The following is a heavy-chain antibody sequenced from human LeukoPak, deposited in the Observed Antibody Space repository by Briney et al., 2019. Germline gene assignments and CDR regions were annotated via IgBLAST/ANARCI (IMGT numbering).Heavy chain of an antibody. CDR1: GYSFTSYW. D-gene: IGHD3-10*01. J-gene: IGHJ4*02. CDR3: ARLQEGSGGLWFGELSSPYYFDY. Sequence: GESLKISCKGSGYSFTSYWIGWVRQMPGKGLEWMGIIYPGDSDTRYSPSFQGQVTISADKSISTAYLQWSSLKASDTAMYYCARLQEGSGGLWFGELSSPYYFDYWGQGTLVTVSS. V-gene: IGHV5-51*01. CDR2: IYPGDSDT.